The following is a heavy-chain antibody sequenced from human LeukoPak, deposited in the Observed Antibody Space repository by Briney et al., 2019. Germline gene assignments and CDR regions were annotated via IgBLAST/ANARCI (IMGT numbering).Heavy chain of an antibody. CDR3: ASGGGGSYYYYYMDV. J-gene: IGHJ6*03. Sequence: PSETLSLTCAVSGGSISSYYWSWIRQPPGKGLEWIGYIYYSGSTNYNPSLKSRVTISVDTSKNQFSLKLSSVTAADTAVYYCASGGGGSYYYYYMDVWGKGTTVTVSS. CDR1: GGSISSYY. V-gene: IGHV4-59*01. D-gene: IGHD1-26*01. CDR2: IYYSGST.